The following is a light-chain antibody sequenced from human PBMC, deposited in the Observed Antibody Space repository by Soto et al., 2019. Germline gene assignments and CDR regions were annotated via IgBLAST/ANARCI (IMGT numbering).Light chain of an antibody. J-gene: IGLJ1*01. CDR3: SSYTISSTYV. Sequence: QSVLTQPASVSGCPGQSITIPCAGTSSDVGGYNYVSWYQQHPGKAPKLIIYDVSNRPSGVSNRFSGSKSGNTASLTISGLQAEDEADCYCSSYTISSTYVFGTGTKVTVL. V-gene: IGLV2-14*03. CDR2: DVS. CDR1: SSDVGGYNY.